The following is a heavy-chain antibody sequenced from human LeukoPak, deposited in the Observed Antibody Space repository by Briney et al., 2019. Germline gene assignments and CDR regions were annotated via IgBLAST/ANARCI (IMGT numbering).Heavy chain of an antibody. CDR2: IYSGGST. V-gene: IGHV3-53*01. J-gene: IGHJ4*02. D-gene: IGHD2-2*01. Sequence: PGGSLRLSCVVSGFTVSTNFMSWVRQAPGERLEWVSVIYSGGSTYYADSVKGRFTISIDNSKNTLYLQMNSLRAEDTAVYYCARGGYCSSSSCYGGFDYWGQGTLVTVSS. CDR1: GFTVSTNF. CDR3: ARGGYCSSSSCYGGFDY.